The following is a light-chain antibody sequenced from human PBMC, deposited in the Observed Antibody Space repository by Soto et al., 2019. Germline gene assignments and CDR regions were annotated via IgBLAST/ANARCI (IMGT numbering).Light chain of an antibody. CDR1: HSVSSK. J-gene: IGKJ5*01. V-gene: IGKV3-15*01. CDR2: GAS. CDR3: QQSGYSPIT. Sequence: ETVMTQSPATLSLSPGERATLSCRASHSVSSKLVWYQQKPGQAPRFLIYGASTRATGIPASFRGSVSGTEFTLTIYRLEPEDFAVYYCQQSGYSPITFGQGTRLE.